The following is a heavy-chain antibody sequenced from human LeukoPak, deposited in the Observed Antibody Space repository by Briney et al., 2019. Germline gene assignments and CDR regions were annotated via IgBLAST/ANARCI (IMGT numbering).Heavy chain of an antibody. J-gene: IGHJ3*02. CDR3: ARGESITARRFGFSTGNAFDI. Sequence: ASVKVSCKASGYTFTGYYMHWVRQAPGQGLEWMGWINPNSGGTNYAQKFQGRVTMTRDTSISTAYMELSRLRSDDTAVYYCARGESITARRFGFSTGNAFDIWGQGTMVTVSS. CDR2: INPNSGGT. CDR1: GYTFTGYY. V-gene: IGHV1-2*02. D-gene: IGHD6-6*01.